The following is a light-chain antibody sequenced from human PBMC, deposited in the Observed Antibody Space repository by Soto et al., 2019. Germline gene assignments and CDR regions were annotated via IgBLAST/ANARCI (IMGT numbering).Light chain of an antibody. CDR1: NSNVGSNY. Sequence: QSVLTQPLSASGTPGQRVTISCSGANSNVGSNYVYWYQHLPGTAPKHLMFRNNRRPSGVPDRFSASKYGTSASLAISGLRSDEEDDYYCGTWDDSMSGPVFGGGTKVTVL. CDR3: GTWDDSMSGPV. V-gene: IGLV1-47*01. CDR2: RNN. J-gene: IGLJ2*01.